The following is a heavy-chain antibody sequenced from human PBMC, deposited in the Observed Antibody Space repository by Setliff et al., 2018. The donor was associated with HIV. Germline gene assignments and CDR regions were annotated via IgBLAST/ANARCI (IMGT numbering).Heavy chain of an antibody. CDR2: INSNSGGT. V-gene: IGHV1-2*02. CDR1: GYTFTGYY. CDR3: ASTENYYDTSAYYYQRY. J-gene: IGHJ4*02. D-gene: IGHD3-22*01. Sequence: ASVKVSCKASGYTFTGYYMHWVRQAPGQGLEWMGWINSNSGGTNYAQRFQGRVTMTRGRSISTAYKELSRLRYDGTAVYYCASTENYYDTSAYYYQRYWGQGTLVTVSS.